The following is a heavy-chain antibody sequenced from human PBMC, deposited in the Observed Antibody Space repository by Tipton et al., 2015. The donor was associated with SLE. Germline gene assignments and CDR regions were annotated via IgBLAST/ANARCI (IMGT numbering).Heavy chain of an antibody. V-gene: IGHV4-59*11. J-gene: IGHJ4*02. D-gene: IGHD3-22*01. CDR2: IYYSGST. Sequence: TLSLTCTVSGGSISSHYWSWIRQPPGKGLEWIGYIYYSGSTNYNPSLKSRVTISVDTSKNQFSLKLSSVTAADTAVYYCARESNYYDSSGYYGHWGQGTLVTVSS. CDR1: GGSISSHY. CDR3: ARESNYYDSSGYYGH.